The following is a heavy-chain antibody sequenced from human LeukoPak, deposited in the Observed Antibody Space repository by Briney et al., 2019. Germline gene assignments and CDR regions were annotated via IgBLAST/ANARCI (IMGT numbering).Heavy chain of an antibody. CDR1: GFTFNNYG. J-gene: IGHJ6*03. Sequence: GGSLRLSCAASGFTFNNYGMSWVRQAPGKGLEWVSGINRNGGSTGYADSVKGRFTISRDNAKNSLYLQMNSLRAEDTALYYCARYYYYYYYMDVWGKGTTVTVSS. CDR2: INRNGGST. D-gene: IGHD2-8*01. V-gene: IGHV3-20*04. CDR3: ARYYYYYYYMDV.